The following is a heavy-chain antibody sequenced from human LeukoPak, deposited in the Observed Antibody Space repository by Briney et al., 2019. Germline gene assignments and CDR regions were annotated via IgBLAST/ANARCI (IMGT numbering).Heavy chain of an antibody. CDR2: IDHTGST. V-gene: IGHV4-34*01. J-gene: IGHJ3*02. CDR1: GGSFTGYY. Sequence: SETLSLTCAVYGGSFTGYYWTWIRQPPGKGLECIGEIDHTGSTNYNPSLKSRVTISMDTSRNEFSLQLTSLTAADTAVYYCARLQYLDVLTGYPLDAFDIWGQGTMVTVSS. CDR3: ARLQYLDVLTGYPLDAFDI. D-gene: IGHD3-9*01.